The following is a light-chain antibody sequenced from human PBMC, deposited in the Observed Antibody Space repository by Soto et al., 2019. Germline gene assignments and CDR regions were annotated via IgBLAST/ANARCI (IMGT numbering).Light chain of an antibody. CDR2: SDD. J-gene: IGLJ3*02. CDR1: SSNIGSNA. V-gene: IGLV1-44*01. Sequence: QSVLTQPPSASGTPGQRVTISCSGSSSNIGSNAVSWYQHFPGTAPKVLIYSDDQRPSGVPDRFSGSKSGTSASLAISGLQAEDEADYFGAAWGDSLNTWVFGGGTKVTVL. CDR3: AAWGDSLNTWV.